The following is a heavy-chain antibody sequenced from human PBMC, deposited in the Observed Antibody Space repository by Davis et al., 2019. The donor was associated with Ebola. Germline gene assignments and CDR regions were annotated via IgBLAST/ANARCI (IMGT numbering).Heavy chain of an antibody. CDR1: GGSISSSNW. D-gene: IGHD6-19*01. J-gene: IGHJ5*02. Sequence: MPSETLSLTCAVSGGSISSSNWWSWVRQPPGKGLEWFGEIYHSGSTNYNPSLKSRVTISVDTSKNQFSLKLSSVTAADTAVYYCARGGAVAGPWGQGTLVTVSS. V-gene: IGHV4-4*02. CDR2: IYHSGST. CDR3: ARGGAVAGP.